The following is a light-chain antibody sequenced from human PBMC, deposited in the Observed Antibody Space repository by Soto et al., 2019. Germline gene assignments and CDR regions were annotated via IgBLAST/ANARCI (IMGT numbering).Light chain of an antibody. V-gene: IGLV2-14*01. CDR2: EVS. Sequence: QSALTQPASVSGSPGQSITISCTGTSSDVGSYNYVSWYQQHPGKAPKLMIYEVSDRPSGISSRFSGSKSGNTASLTNSGLQTEDEADYYCSSYTSSSTLFGTGTKVTVL. J-gene: IGLJ1*01. CDR1: SSDVGSYNY. CDR3: SSYTSSSTL.